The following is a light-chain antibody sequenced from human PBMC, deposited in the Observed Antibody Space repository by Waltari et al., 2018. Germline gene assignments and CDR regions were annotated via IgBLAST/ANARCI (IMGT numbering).Light chain of an antibody. CDR1: SDDLGNSSY. Sequence: QSALTQPASVSGSPGQSITIPCTGTSDDLGNSSYVSWYQQHSGRAPKLILYEVTNRPSGVPDRFSGSKSGNTASLTISGLQTEDEADYYCAAYASANTLLFGGGTQLTVL. J-gene: IGLJ2*01. CDR2: EVT. CDR3: AAYASANTLL. V-gene: IGLV2-14*01.